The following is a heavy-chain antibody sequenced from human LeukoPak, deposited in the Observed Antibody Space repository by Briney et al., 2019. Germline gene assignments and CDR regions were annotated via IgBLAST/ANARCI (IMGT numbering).Heavy chain of an antibody. CDR3: ARSSGWIIDF. CDR2: ITGDGSST. V-gene: IGHV3-23*01. CDR1: GFTFSNYA. Sequence: PGGSLRLSCAASGFTFSNYAMGWVRQAPGKGLEWVSAITGDGSSTYNADSVKGRFTVSRDNAKNSLYLQMNSLRDEDTAVYYCARSSGWIIDFWGQGTLVTVSS. D-gene: IGHD6-19*01. J-gene: IGHJ4*02.